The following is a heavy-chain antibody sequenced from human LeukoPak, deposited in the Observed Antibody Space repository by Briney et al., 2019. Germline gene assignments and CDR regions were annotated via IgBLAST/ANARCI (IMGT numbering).Heavy chain of an antibody. CDR2: IIPIFGTA. CDR3: AREYSSSALGY. J-gene: IGHJ4*02. CDR1: GGTFISYA. V-gene: IGHV1-69*05. Sequence: ASVKVSCKASGGTFISYAISWVRPAPGQGLEWMGGIIPIFGTANYAQKFQGRVTITTDESTSTAYMELSSLRSEDTAVYYCAREYSSSALGYWGQGTLVTVSS. D-gene: IGHD6-6*01.